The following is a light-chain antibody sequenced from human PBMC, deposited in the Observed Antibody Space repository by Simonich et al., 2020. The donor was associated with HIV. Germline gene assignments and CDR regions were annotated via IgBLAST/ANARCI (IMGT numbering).Light chain of an antibody. V-gene: IGKV2-30*02. Sequence: DVVMTQSPLSLPVTLGQPASISCRSSQSLVHSDGNTYLNWFQQRPGQSPRRLIYKVSNRDSGVPDRFSGSGSGTDFTLKISRVEAEDVGVYYCMQALQTPLAFGQGTKVEIK. CDR3: MQALQTPLA. J-gene: IGKJ1*01. CDR1: QSLVHSDGNTY. CDR2: KVS.